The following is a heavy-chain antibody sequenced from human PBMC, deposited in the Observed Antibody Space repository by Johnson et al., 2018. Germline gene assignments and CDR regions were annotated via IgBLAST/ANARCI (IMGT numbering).Heavy chain of an antibody. D-gene: IGHD3-22*01. CDR2: ISYDGSDN. Sequence: QVQLVESGGGVVQXGRSLRLSCAASGFTFSTYGMHWVRQAPGKGLEWVALISYDGSDNYYAYPVKGRFTISRDNSKNTLSFQMNSRGAEDTAVYYWAKGGYDYDSSGYYGMDVWGQGTTVSVSS. CDR3: AKGGYDYDSSGYYGMDV. V-gene: IGHV3-30*18. CDR1: GFTFSTYG. J-gene: IGHJ6*02.